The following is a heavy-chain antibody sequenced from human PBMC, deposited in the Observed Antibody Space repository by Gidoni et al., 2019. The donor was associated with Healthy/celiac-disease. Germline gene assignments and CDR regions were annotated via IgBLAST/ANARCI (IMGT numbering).Heavy chain of an antibody. D-gene: IGHD3-16*01. Sequence: QVQLQESVPGLVKPSETLSLTCTVSGGSISSYYWSWIRQPPGKGLEWIGYIYYSGGTNYNPPLKSRVTISVDTSKNQFSLKLTSVTAADTAVYYCARHVGYYPWFDPWGQGTLVTVSS. CDR3: ARHVGYYPWFDP. V-gene: IGHV4-59*08. J-gene: IGHJ5*02. CDR2: IYYSGGT. CDR1: GGSISSYY.